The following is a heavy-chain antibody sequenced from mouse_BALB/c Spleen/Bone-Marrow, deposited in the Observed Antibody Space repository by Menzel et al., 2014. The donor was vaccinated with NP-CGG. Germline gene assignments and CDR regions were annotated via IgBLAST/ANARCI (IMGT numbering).Heavy chain of an antibody. V-gene: IGHV1-14*01. D-gene: IGHD2-4*01. Sequence: VQLQQSGPELVKPWASVMMSCKASGYTFTSYVIHWVKQKPGQGLEWIADINPYNDDTNYNENLKGKATLTSDKYSSSTRMEFSSLTSEISAVFYCAREGITNYYGLDYWGPGTSVTVSS. CDR1: GYTFTSYV. J-gene: IGHJ4*01. CDR3: AREGITNYYGLDY. CDR2: INPYNDDT.